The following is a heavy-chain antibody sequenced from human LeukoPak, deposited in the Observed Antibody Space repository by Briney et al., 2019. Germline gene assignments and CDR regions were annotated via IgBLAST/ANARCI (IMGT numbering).Heavy chain of an antibody. Sequence: ETLSLTCAVYGGSFSGYYWSWVRQAPGKGLEWVANIKQDGSEKYYVDSVKGRFTISRDNAKNSLYLQMNSLRAEDTAVYYCARDQGVTVYYYYYGMDVWGQGTTVTVSS. CDR3: ARDQGVTVYYYYYGMDV. CDR1: GGSFSGYY. V-gene: IGHV3-7*01. D-gene: IGHD3-10*01. CDR2: IKQDGSEK. J-gene: IGHJ6*02.